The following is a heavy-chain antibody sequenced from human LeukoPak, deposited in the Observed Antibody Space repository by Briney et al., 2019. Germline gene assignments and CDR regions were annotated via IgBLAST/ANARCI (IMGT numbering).Heavy chain of an antibody. J-gene: IGHJ4*02. CDR2: IYYSGST. D-gene: IGHD6-6*01. CDR1: GDSISSSSYY. Sequence: PSETLSLTCTVSGDSISSSSYYWGWIRQPPGKGLQWIGNIYYSGSTYYNPSLKSRVTLSVDTSKNQFSLKLSSVTAADTAVYYCARQLTEPSWQLVFDYWGQGTLVTVSS. V-gene: IGHV4-39*07. CDR3: ARQLTEPSWQLVFDY.